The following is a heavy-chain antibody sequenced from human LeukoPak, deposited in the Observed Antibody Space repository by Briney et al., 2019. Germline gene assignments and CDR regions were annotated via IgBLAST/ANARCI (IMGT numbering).Heavy chain of an antibody. D-gene: IGHD6-13*01. V-gene: IGHV1-69*01. CDR3: ARAPYGAAAGTLYY. Sequence: SVKVSCKASGGTFSSYAISWVRQAPGQGMEWMGGIIPIFGTANYEQKFQGRVTITGDESTSTAYMELSSLRSEDTAVYYCARAPYGAAAGTLYYWGQGTLVTVSS. CDR1: GGTFSSYA. CDR2: IIPIFGTA. J-gene: IGHJ4*02.